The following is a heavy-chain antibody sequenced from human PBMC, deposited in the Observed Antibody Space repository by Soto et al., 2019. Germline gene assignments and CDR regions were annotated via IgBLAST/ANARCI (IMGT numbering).Heavy chain of an antibody. CDR3: ARRTNTDGGWFDS. V-gene: IGHV4-39*01. CDR2: LDYNWTT. CDR1: GGSISSSSYH. Sequence: QVQLQESGPGLVKPSETLSLTCTVSGGSISSSSYHWGGISQPPWQGLEWIGILDYNWTTCYNASLNSRVTISADTSKNESSLKLSSVTAADTALYYCARRTNTDGGWFDSWGQRALITVSS. J-gene: IGHJ5*01. D-gene: IGHD3-16*01.